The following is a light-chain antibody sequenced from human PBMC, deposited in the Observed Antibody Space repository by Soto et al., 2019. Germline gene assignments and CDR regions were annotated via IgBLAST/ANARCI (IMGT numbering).Light chain of an antibody. CDR3: QQSYSTLT. J-gene: IGKJ3*01. CDR2: AAS. V-gene: IGKV1-39*01. Sequence: DIQMTQSPSSLSASVGDRVTITCRASQSISSYLNWYQQKPGKAPKLLIYAASSLQSGVPSRFSGSGSGTDFTLTTSSLKPEDFATYYCQQSYSTLTFGPGTKVDIK. CDR1: QSISSY.